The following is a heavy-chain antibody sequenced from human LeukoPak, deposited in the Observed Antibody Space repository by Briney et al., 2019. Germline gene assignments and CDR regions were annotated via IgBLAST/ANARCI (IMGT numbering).Heavy chain of an antibody. Sequence: PGESLRLSCVASGISSKNTWMSWVRQAPGKGLEWVGLIRSQVDGGTADYAAAVKGRFSIPRDDSKNTLHLQMRSLKTEDTAVYYCATVYWYFDLWGLGTLVSVSA. CDR3: ATVYWYFDL. V-gene: IGHV3-15*01. CDR1: GISSKNTW. J-gene: IGHJ2*01. CDR2: IRSQVDGGTA.